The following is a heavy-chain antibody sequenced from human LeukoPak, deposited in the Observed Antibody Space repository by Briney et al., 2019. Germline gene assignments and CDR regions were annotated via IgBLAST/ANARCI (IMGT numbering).Heavy chain of an antibody. V-gene: IGHV3-7*01. D-gene: IGHD3-3*01. Sequence: PGGSLGLSCAASGFTFSSYAMSWVRQAPGKGLEWVANIKQDGSEKYYVDSVKGRFTISRDNAKNSLYLQMNSLRAEDTAVYYCARFPYDFWSGYSRGRHENVDYWGQGTLVTVSS. J-gene: IGHJ4*02. CDR1: GFTFSSYA. CDR3: ARFPYDFWSGYSRGRHENVDY. CDR2: IKQDGSEK.